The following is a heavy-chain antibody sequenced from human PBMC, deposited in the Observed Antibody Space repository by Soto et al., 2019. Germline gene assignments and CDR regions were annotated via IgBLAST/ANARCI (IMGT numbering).Heavy chain of an antibody. J-gene: IGHJ6*02. CDR2: IWYDGSNK. D-gene: IGHD1-7*01. V-gene: IGHV3-33*01. Sequence: GGSLRLSCAASGFTFSSYGMHWVRQAPGKGLEWVAVIWYDGSNKYYADSVKGRFTISRDNSKNTLYLQMNSLRAEDTAVYYCARAPGYNWNYPPYYGMDVWGQGTTVTVSS. CDR1: GFTFSSYG. CDR3: ARAPGYNWNYPPYYGMDV.